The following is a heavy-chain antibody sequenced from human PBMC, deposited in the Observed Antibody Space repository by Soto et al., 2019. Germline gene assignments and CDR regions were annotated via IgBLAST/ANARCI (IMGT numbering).Heavy chain of an antibody. V-gene: IGHV4-59*01. CDR3: ARAYGGYADY. D-gene: IGHD5-12*01. J-gene: IGHJ4*02. CDR1: GGSLSSYD. CDR2: IYYSGST. Sequence: SETLSVTCPVSGGSLSSYDWSWIRQPPGKGLEWIGYIYYSGSTNYNPSLKSRVTISVDTSKNQFSLKLSSVTAADTAVYYCARAYGGYADYWGQGALVTVSS.